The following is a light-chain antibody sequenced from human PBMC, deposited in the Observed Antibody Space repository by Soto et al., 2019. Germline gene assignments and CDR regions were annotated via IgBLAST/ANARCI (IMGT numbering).Light chain of an antibody. CDR3: QQRKNWQVT. J-gene: IGKJ5*01. CDR1: QSVSSY. V-gene: IGKV3-11*01. CDR2: DAS. Sequence: EIVLTQSPVTLSFSPGERATLSCRASQSVSSYLAWYQQKPGQAPRLLIYDASNRATDIPARFSGSGSGTDFTLTISRLEPEDFAIYYCQQRKNWQVTFGQGTRLEIK.